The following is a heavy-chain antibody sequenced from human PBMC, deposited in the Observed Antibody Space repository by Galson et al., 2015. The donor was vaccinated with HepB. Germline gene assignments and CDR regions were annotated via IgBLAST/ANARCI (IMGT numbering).Heavy chain of an antibody. J-gene: IGHJ6*02. V-gene: IGHV4-59*01. D-gene: IGHD3-10*01. Sequence: ETLSLTCTVSGGSISSYYWSWIRQPPGKGLEWIGYIYYSGSTNYNPSLKSRVTISVDTSKNQFSLKLSSVTAADTAVYYCARERGSGSPIYVWGQGTTVTVSS. CDR3: ARERGSGSPIYV. CDR2: IYYSGST. CDR1: GGSISSYY.